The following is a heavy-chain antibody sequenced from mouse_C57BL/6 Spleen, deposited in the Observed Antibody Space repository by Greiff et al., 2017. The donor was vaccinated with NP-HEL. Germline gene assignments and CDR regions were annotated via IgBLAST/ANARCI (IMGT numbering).Heavy chain of an antibody. D-gene: IGHD1-1*01. V-gene: IGHV3-6*01. Sequence: EVQRVESGPGLVKPSQSLSLTCSVTGYSITSGYYWNWIRQFPGNKLEWMGYISYDGSNNYNPSLKNRISITRDTSKNQFFLKLNSVTTEDTATYYCAREGNYGGFDYWGQGTTLTVSS. J-gene: IGHJ2*01. CDR2: ISYDGSN. CDR3: AREGNYGGFDY. CDR1: GYSITSGYY.